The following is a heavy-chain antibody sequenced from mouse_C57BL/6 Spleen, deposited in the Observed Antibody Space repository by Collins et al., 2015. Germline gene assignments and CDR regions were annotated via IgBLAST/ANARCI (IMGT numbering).Heavy chain of an antibody. D-gene: IGHD2-4*01. CDR3: ASDSAWFAY. J-gene: IGHJ3*01. Sequence: EVQLQQSVAELVRPGASVKLSCTVSGFNIKNTYMHWVKQRPEQGLERIGRIDPANGNTKYVPKFQGKATITADTSSNTAYLQLSSLTSEDTAIYYCASDSAWFAYWGQGTLVTVSA. CDR1: GFNIKNTY. V-gene: IGHV14-3*01. CDR2: IDPANGNT.